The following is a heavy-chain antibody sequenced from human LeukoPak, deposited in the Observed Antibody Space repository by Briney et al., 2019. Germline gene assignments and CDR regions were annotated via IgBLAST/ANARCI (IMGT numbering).Heavy chain of an antibody. CDR2: INGGNGNT. V-gene: IGHV1-3*01. CDR1: GYTFTSYA. J-gene: IGHJ4*02. D-gene: IGHD3-10*01. Sequence: ASVKVSCKASGYTFTSYAMHWVRQAPGQRLEWMGWINGGNGNTKYSQKFQGRVTMTEDTSTDTAYMELSSLRSEDTAVYYCATVGGLGSGSYYNVVYYFDYWGQGTLVTVSS. CDR3: ATVGGLGSGSYYNVVYYFDY.